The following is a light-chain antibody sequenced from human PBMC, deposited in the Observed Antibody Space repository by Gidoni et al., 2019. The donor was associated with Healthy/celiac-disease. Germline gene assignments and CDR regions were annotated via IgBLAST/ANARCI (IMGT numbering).Light chain of an antibody. CDR1: QSVSSY. CDR2: DAS. Sequence: DIVLTQSPATLSLSPGERATLSCRASQSVSSYLAWYQPKPGPAPRLLIYDASNRATGIPARFSGSGSGTDFTLTISSLEPEDFAVYYCQQRSNWPALTFGGGTKVEIK. V-gene: IGKV3-11*01. J-gene: IGKJ4*01. CDR3: QQRSNWPALT.